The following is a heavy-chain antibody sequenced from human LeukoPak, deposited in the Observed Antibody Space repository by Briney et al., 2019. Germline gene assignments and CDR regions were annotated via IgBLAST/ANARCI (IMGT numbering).Heavy chain of an antibody. CDR2: ISGSSTTI. Sequence: GGSLRLSCAASGFTFSSYSMNWVRQAPGKGLEWVAYISGSSTTIFYADSLKGRFTISRDNAKNSLYLQMNSLRDEDTAVYYCARMTRVGTKSKFYFDSWGPGTLVTVSS. V-gene: IGHV3-48*02. CDR1: GFTFSSYS. CDR3: ARMTRVGTKSKFYFDS. J-gene: IGHJ4*02. D-gene: IGHD1-26*01.